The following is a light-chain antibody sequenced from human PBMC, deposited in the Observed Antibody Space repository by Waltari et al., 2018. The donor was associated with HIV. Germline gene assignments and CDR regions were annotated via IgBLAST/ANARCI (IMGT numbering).Light chain of an antibody. CDR1: ISNLGGNF. J-gene: IGLJ3*02. Sequence: QSVVTQPPSASGTPGQNISISCSGDISNLGGNFVYWYQQRPGTAPRLLTYRNDQRPSGVPDRFSGSKSATSASLAISGLRSEDEADYHCSTWDNSLSHWVFGGGTKVTVL. CDR2: RND. V-gene: IGLV1-47*01. CDR3: STWDNSLSHWV.